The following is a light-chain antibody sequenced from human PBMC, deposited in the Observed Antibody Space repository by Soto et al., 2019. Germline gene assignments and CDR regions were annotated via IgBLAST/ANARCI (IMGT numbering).Light chain of an antibody. CDR3: SSFTSSRVV. V-gene: IGLV2-14*01. J-gene: IGLJ1*01. CDR1: SSDIGGNKF. Sequence: QSVLTQPASVSGSPGQSITVSCTGTSSDIGGNKFVSWYQHHPGKAPKLMIYEVSNRPSGVSSRFSGSKSGNTASLTISGLQAEDEADYYCSSFTSSRVVFGTGTKLTVL. CDR2: EVS.